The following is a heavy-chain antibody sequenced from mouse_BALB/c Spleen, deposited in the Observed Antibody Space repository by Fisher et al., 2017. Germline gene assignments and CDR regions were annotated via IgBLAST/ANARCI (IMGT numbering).Heavy chain of an antibody. Sequence: KFKGKATFTADTSSNTAYMQLSSLTSEDSAVYYCARSFTTARAMDYWGQGTSVTVSS. V-gene: IGHV1-9*01. CDR3: ARSFTTARAMDY. D-gene: IGHD1-2*01. J-gene: IGHJ4*01.